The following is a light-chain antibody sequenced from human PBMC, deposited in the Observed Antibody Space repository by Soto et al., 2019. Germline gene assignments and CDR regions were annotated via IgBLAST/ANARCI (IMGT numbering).Light chain of an antibody. V-gene: IGKV1-27*01. CDR3: LT. CDR1: QGIGVY. J-gene: IGKJ4*01. CDR2: AAS. Sequence: DIQMTQSPSSLSASLGDRVTITCRASQGIGVYLAWFQQKPGKVPKLLIYAASTLQSGVPSRFSGSGSGTDFTLPISSLQPEDCATCAPLTFGGGTKVEIK.